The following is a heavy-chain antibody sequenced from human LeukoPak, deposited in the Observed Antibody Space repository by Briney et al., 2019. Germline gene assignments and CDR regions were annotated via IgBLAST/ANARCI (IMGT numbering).Heavy chain of an antibody. CDR1: GFPFSSYS. CDR2: IISSSSYI. J-gene: IGHJ6*03. V-gene: IGHV3-21*01. D-gene: IGHD3-16*01. Sequence: GGSRSLSCAASGFPFSSYSMNWVRQALGKGLEWVSSIISSSSYIYYADSVKGRFTISRDNAKNSQFLQMNSLRAEDTAVYYWARDSYVWSYYYYYIDVWGKGTTVTVSS. CDR3: ARDSYVWSYYYYYIDV.